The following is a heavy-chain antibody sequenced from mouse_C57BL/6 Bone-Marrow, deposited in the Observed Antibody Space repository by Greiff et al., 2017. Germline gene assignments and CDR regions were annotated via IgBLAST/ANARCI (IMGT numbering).Heavy chain of an antibody. CDR2: ISYDGSN. CDR3: AREGDYGNYGAY. V-gene: IGHV3-6*01. Sequence: VQLKQSGPGLVKPSQSLSLTCSVTGYSITSGYYWNWIRQFPGNKLEWMGYISYDGSNNYNPSLKNRISITRDTSKNQFFLKLNSVTTEDTATYYCAREGDYGNYGAYWGQGTLVTVSA. J-gene: IGHJ3*01. CDR1: GYSITSGYY. D-gene: IGHD2-1*01.